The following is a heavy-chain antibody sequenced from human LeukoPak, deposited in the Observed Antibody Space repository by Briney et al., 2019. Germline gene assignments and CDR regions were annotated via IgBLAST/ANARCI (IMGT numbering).Heavy chain of an antibody. D-gene: IGHD3/OR15-3a*01. J-gene: IGHJ4*02. Sequence: GGSLRLSCAASGFTFTSSSMNWVRQAPGKGLEWVSSISISSSYIYYADSVKGRFTISRDNAKNSLYLQMNSLRAEDTAVYYCERAARTVRVGYYFDYWGQGTLVTVSS. CDR1: GFTFTSSS. CDR3: ERAARTVRVGYYFDY. CDR2: ISISSSYI. V-gene: IGHV3-21*01.